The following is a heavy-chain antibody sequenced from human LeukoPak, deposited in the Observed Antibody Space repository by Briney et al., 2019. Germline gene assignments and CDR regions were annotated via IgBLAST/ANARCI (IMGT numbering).Heavy chain of an antibody. D-gene: IGHD3-22*01. CDR1: GFTVSSNY. CDR3: ARVRYYDSSGYYYFDY. V-gene: IGHV3-53*01. Sequence: GGSLRLSCAASGFTVSSNYMSWVRQAPGKGLEWVSVIYSGGSTYYADSVKGRFTISRDNSKNTLYLQMSSLRAEDTAVYYCARVRYYDSSGYYYFDYWGQGTLVTVSS. CDR2: IYSGGST. J-gene: IGHJ4*02.